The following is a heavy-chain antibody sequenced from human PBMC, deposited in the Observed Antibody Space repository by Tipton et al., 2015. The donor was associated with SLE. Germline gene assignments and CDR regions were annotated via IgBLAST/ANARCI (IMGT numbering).Heavy chain of an antibody. CDR3: ARLEGDGYKWYLDY. CDR2: INHSGST. Sequence: LRLSCSISGSSITSSSHYWGWIRQPPGKGLEWIGEINHSGSTNYNPSLKSRVTISVDTSKNQFSLKLSSVTAADTAVYYCARLEGDGYKWYLDYWGQGTLVTVST. D-gene: IGHD5-24*01. J-gene: IGHJ4*02. V-gene: IGHV4-39*07. CDR1: GSSITSSSHY.